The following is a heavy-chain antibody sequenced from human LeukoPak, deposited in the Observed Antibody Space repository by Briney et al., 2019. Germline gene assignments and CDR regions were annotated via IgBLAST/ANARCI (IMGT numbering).Heavy chain of an antibody. Sequence: HPSETLSLTCAVYGGSFSGYYWSWIRQPPGKGLEWVSAISGSGGSTYYADSVKGRFTISRDNSKNTLYLQMNSLRAEDTAVYYCAKEGYSSSWWGDYYYYYGMDVWGQGTTVTVSS. CDR2: ISGSGGST. V-gene: IGHV3-23*01. J-gene: IGHJ6*02. CDR3: AKEGYSSSWWGDYYYYYGMDV. CDR1: GGSFSGYY. D-gene: IGHD6-13*01.